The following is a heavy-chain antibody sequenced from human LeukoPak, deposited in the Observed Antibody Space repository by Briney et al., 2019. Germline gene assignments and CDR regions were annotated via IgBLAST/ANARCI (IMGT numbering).Heavy chain of an antibody. J-gene: IGHJ4*02. Sequence: ASVKVSCKASGYTFTSYGISWVRQAPGQGLEWMGWISAYNGNTNYAQKLQGRVTMTTDTSASTAYMELRSLRSDDTAVYFCASASCDYYDSSGYLYWGQGTLVTVSS. V-gene: IGHV1-18*01. CDR3: ASASCDYYDSSGYLY. D-gene: IGHD3-22*01. CDR2: ISAYNGNT. CDR1: GYTFTSYG.